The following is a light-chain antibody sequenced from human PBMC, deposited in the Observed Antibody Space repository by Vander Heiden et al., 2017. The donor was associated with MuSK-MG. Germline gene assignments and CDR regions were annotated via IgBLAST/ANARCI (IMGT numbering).Light chain of an antibody. J-gene: IGKJ3*01. CDR3: HQDFNWPRT. CDR2: GAS. Sequence: EIVMTQSPATLSVSPGERATLSCRASQRIGSNLAWYQQKPGQAPRLLIYGASTRATGIPATFSGSGSGAEFTLTISSLQSEDFGVYYCHQDFNWPRTFGPGTKVDL. CDR1: QRIGSN. V-gene: IGKV3D-15*01.